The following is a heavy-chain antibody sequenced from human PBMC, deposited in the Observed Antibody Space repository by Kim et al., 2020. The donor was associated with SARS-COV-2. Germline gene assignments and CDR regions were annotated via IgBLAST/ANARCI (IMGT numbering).Heavy chain of an antibody. V-gene: IGHV4-4*02. CDR3: ARSITIFGVVITFDY. D-gene: IGHD3-3*01. Sequence: PSLKSRVTIAVDKSKNQFSLKLSSVTAADTAVYYGARSITIFGVVITFDYWGQGTLVTVSS. J-gene: IGHJ4*02.